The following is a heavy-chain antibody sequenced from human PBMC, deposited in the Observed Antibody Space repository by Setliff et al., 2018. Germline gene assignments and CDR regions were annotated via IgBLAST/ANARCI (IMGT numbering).Heavy chain of an antibody. CDR3: AREALGELLSFDY. CDR2: IYTSGVT. Sequence: PLSLTCTVSGGSVSSGSYYWSWIRQPAGKGLEWIGRIYTSGVTNYYPSLKSRVTMSVDTSKNQFSLNLSSVTAADTAVYYCAREALGELLSFDYWGQGTLVTVSS. J-gene: IGHJ4*02. CDR1: GGSVSSGSYY. D-gene: IGHD1-26*01. V-gene: IGHV4-61*02.